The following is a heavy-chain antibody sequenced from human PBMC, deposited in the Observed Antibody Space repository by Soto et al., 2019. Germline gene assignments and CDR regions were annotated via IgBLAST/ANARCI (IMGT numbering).Heavy chain of an antibody. Sequence: PGGSLRLSCAASGFTFSDYYMSWIRQAPGKGLEWVSYISSSSGYTNYADSVKGRFTTSRDNAKNSLYLQMNSLRAEDTAVYYCAKEYGRLDYWGQGTLVTVSS. V-gene: IGHV3-11*06. CDR2: ISSSSGYT. CDR3: AKEYGRLDY. CDR1: GFTFSDYY. J-gene: IGHJ4*02. D-gene: IGHD4-17*01.